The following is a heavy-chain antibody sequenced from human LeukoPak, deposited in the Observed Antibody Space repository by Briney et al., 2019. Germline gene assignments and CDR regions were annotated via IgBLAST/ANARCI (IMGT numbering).Heavy chain of an antibody. V-gene: IGHV1-8*01. Sequence: ASVKVSCKASGYTFTSYDINWVRQATGQGLEWMGWMNPNSGNTGYAQKFQGRVTMTRNTSISTAYMELSSLRSEDTAVYYCARESIAAAGTTISYYYGMDGWGQGTTVTVSS. CDR1: GYTFTSYD. D-gene: IGHD6-13*01. CDR3: ARESIAAAGTTISYYYGMDG. CDR2: MNPNSGNT. J-gene: IGHJ6*02.